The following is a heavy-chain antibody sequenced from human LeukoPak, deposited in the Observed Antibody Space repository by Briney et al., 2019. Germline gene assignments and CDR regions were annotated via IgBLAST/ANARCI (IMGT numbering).Heavy chain of an antibody. Sequence: ASVKVSCKASGGTFSSYAINWVRQAPGQGLEWMGGIIPVFGTSNYAQKFQGRLTMTRDMFTSTDYMELTSLTSDDTAVYYCARDNSVGETAWWFDPWGQGTLVTVSS. D-gene: IGHD1-26*01. V-gene: IGHV1-69*05. J-gene: IGHJ5*02. CDR1: GGTFSSYA. CDR2: IIPVFGTS. CDR3: ARDNSVGETAWWFDP.